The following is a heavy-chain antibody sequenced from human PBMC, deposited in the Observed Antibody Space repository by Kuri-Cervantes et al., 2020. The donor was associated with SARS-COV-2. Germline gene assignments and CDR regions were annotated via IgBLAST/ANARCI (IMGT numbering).Heavy chain of an antibody. CDR2: VNHRGST. V-gene: IGHV4-34*01. Sequence: GSLRLSCAFYGESFSGYYWNWIRQSPGKGLEWIGEVNHRGSTNYNPSLKSRVTISVDTSSKQFSPNLSSVTAADTAVYYCGRVSWLQLWRRYSDSWGQGTLVTVSS. J-gene: IGHJ4*02. D-gene: IGHD5-24*01. CDR3: GRVSWLQLWRRYSDS. CDR1: GESFSGYY.